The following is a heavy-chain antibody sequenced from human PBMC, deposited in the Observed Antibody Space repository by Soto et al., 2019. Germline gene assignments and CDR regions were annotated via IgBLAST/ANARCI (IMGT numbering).Heavy chain of an antibody. Sequence: SEILSLTCAVSGYSSRSGYYWAWIRQPPGKGLEYIGSIYHSGGTFYNPSLKSRVTMSVDTSKKEFSLRLTAVTAADTAVYYCAGTGSYTSGLDYWGQGTVVTVSS. D-gene: IGHD6-19*01. CDR2: IYHSGGT. J-gene: IGHJ4*02. CDR3: AGTGSYTSGLDY. V-gene: IGHV4-38-2*01. CDR1: GYSSRSGYY.